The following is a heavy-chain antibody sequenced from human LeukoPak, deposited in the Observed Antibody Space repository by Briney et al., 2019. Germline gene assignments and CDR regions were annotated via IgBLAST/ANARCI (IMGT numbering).Heavy chain of an antibody. V-gene: IGHV3-23*05. CDR1: GFTFSEYA. J-gene: IGHJ3*01. Sequence: HAGVSLRLPCAASGFTFSEYALVWVRQAPGEGLEWVSASSSGGSNTLYADAVKGRFTISRDNSKNTLYLQMDSLRAEDTAVYFCGRDPNGDYVGAFEFWGHGTMVTVSS. CDR2: SSSGGSNT. D-gene: IGHD4-17*01. CDR3: GRDPNGDYVGAFEF.